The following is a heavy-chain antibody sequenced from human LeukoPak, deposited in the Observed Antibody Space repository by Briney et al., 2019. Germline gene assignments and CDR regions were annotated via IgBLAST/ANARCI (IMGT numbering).Heavy chain of an antibody. V-gene: IGHV3-30-3*01. Sequence: GGSLRLSCAASGFTFSSYAMHWVRQAPGKGLEWVAVISYDGSNKYYADSVKGRFTISRDNSKNTLYLQMNSLRAEDTAVYYCAKEREMATFDYWGQGTLVTVSS. CDR2: ISYDGSNK. D-gene: IGHD5-24*01. CDR1: GFTFSSYA. J-gene: IGHJ4*02. CDR3: AKEREMATFDY.